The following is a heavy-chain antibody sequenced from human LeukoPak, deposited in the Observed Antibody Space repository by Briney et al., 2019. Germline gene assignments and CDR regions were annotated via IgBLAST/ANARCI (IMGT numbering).Heavy chain of an antibody. CDR3: AKALTGAWYFDL. D-gene: IGHD1-26*01. CDR2: IDGSGSTT. V-gene: IGHV3-23*01. Sequence: PGGSLRLSCAASGFTFGSHGLSWVRQAPGKGLEWVSGIDGSGSTTYYADSVKGRITIFRDNSKNTLYLQMNSLRVEDTAVYYCAKALTGAWYFDLWGRGTLVTVSS. J-gene: IGHJ2*01. CDR1: GFTFGSHG.